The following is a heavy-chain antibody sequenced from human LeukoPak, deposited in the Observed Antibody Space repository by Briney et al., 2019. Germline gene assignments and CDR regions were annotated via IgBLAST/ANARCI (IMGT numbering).Heavy chain of an antibody. CDR3: ARGTKTGYTGYDWNY. Sequence: SETLSLTCTVSGGSFSSYYWSWIRQPPGKGLEWIGYIYYSGSTSYNPYLKSRVTISVDTSSNQFSLILTSVTAADTAVYYCARGTKTGYTGYDWNYWGQGSLVTVSS. J-gene: IGHJ4*02. V-gene: IGHV4-59*01. CDR1: GGSFSSYY. CDR2: IYYSGST. D-gene: IGHD5-12*01.